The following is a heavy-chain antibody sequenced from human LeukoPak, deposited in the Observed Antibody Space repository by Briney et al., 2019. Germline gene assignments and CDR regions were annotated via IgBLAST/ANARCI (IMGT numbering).Heavy chain of an antibody. CDR2: ISYDESNK. J-gene: IGHJ4*02. Sequence: GGSLRLSCAASGFTFSSYVMHWVRQAPGKGLEWVAIISYDESNKYNADSVKGRFTISRDNSKNTLYLQMNSLRDDDTAVYYCARENGVLTGYPLDCWGQGTLVTVSS. CDR1: GFTFSSYV. V-gene: IGHV3-30-3*01. D-gene: IGHD3-9*01. CDR3: ARENGVLTGYPLDC.